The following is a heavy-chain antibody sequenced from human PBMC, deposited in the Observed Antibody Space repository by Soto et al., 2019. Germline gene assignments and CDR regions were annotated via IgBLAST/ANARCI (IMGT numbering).Heavy chain of an antibody. Sequence: EVQLVESGGRLVQPGGSLRLSCSASGFIFSAYTMHWVRQAPGKGLEHVSLISSGGDSTYYAASVKDRVIISRDNSKNTLSLQMNSLTTEDTAVYYCVKEVLPLEMATSYFDCWGQGALVTVSS. CDR3: VKEVLPLEMATSYFDC. J-gene: IGHJ4*02. V-gene: IGHV3-64D*06. CDR1: GFIFSAYT. CDR2: ISSGGDST.